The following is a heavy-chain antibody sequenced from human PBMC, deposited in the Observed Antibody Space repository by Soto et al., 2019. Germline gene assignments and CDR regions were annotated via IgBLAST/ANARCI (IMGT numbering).Heavy chain of an antibody. CDR2: IYPGDSDT. Sequence: PGESLKISCKGSGYSFTSYWIGWVRQMPGRGLEWMGIIYPGDSDTRYSPSFQGQVTISADKSISTAYLQWSSLKASDTAMYYCARHGQLPYYYYGMDVWGQGTTVTVSS. V-gene: IGHV5-51*01. J-gene: IGHJ6*02. CDR3: ARHGQLPYYYYGMDV. D-gene: IGHD2-2*01. CDR1: GYSFTSYW.